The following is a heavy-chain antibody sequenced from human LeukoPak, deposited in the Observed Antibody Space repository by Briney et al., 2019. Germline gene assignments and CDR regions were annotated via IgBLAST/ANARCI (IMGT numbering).Heavy chain of an antibody. CDR3: AKGLRRNGYNYFHY. V-gene: IGHV3-23*01. CDR2: ISGSGGST. D-gene: IGHD5-24*01. CDR1: GFTFSSYG. J-gene: IGHJ4*02. Sequence: GGSLRLSCAASGFTFSSYGMSWVRLAPGKGLEWVSAISGSGGSTYYADSVKGRFAISRDNSKNTLYLQMNSLRAEDTAVYYCAKGLRRNGYNYFHYWGQGTLVTVSS.